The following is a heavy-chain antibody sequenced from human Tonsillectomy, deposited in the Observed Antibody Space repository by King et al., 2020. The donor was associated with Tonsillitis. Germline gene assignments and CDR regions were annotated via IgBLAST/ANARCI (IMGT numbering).Heavy chain of an antibody. D-gene: IGHD6-13*01. CDR3: ATGGYSISWDGFDFDY. Sequence: VQLVESGGGLVKPGGSLRLSCAASGFTLSNYSMNWVRQAPGKGLEWVSFMSSGSSYIYYADSVKGRFTISRDNAKNSLYLQMNSLRAEDTAVYFCATGGYSISWDGFDFDYWGQGTLVTVSS. J-gene: IGHJ4*02. CDR1: GFTLSNYS. CDR2: MSSGSSYI. V-gene: IGHV3-21*01.